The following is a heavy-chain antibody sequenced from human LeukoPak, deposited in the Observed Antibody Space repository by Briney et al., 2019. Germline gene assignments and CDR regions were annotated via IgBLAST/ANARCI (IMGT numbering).Heavy chain of an antibody. Sequence: NSSETLSLTCAVYGGFFSGYYWSWICQPPGKGLEWIGEINHRGSTNYNPSLKSRVTISVGTSKSQFSLKLSSVTAADTAVYYCARGDNSGYRIWGQGTMVTVSS. CDR3: ARGDNSGYRI. CDR1: GGFFSGYY. V-gene: IGHV4-34*01. D-gene: IGHD3-22*01. J-gene: IGHJ3*02. CDR2: INHRGST.